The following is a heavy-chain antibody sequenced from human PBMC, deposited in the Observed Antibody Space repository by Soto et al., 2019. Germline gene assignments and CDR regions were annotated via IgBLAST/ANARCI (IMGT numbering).Heavy chain of an antibody. CDR2: IVPILDLI. CDR1: GGTFGSQS. D-gene: IGHD2-2*02. Sequence: QVQLVQSGAEVKKPGSSVKVSCQASGGTFGSQSFTWVRQAPGQGLEWMGRIVPILDLINYSQKFQDRLTITADKSTSTAYMELSRLTQDDTALYYCARDAGSGCYNRKWGQGTLVTVSS. CDR3: ARDAGSGCYNRK. V-gene: IGHV1-69*08. J-gene: IGHJ4*02.